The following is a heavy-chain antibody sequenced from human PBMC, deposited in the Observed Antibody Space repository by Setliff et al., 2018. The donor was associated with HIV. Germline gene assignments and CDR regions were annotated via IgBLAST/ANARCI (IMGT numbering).Heavy chain of an antibody. CDR2: IIPMLGAA. V-gene: IGHV1-69*06. Sequence: KVSCKVSGRTFRTYAISWVRQAPGQGLEWMGGIIPMLGAANYAQKFQGRVTITADKSTSTAYLELSSLRFDDTAVYFCARGWLPADYSFYYMDVWGQGTAVTVAS. D-gene: IGHD6-19*01. CDR3: ARGWLPADYSFYYMDV. J-gene: IGHJ6*03. CDR1: GRTFRTYA.